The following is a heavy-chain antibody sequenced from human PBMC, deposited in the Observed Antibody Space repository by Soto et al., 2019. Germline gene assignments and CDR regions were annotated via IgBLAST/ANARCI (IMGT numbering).Heavy chain of an antibody. J-gene: IGHJ6*02. Sequence: QVHLVESGGGVAQPGRSLRLSCVASGFTFDTYGIHWVRQAPGKGLQWVAPISYEGSNTYYADSVRGRFTISRDNSKNTLYLQINALRPDDTGVYYCARVTPGNNLYYFSGLDVWGRGTSVTVSS. CDR3: ARVTPGNNLYYFSGLDV. D-gene: IGHD1-1*01. CDR2: ISYEGSNT. CDR1: GFTFDTYG. V-gene: IGHV3-30-3*01.